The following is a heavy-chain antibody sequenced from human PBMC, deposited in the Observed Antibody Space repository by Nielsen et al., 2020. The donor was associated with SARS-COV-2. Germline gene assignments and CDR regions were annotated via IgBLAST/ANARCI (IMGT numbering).Heavy chain of an antibody. Sequence: GESLKISCAASGFTFSNYWMHWVRQAPGKGLDWVAVMSYDGSDKYYGDSVKGRFTISRDNSKNTLFLHMSRLRADDTALYYCAKAGGKNAGGIIDYWGPGTLVTVSS. CDR2: MSYDGSDK. CDR3: AKAGGKNAGGIIDY. J-gene: IGHJ4*02. V-gene: IGHV3-30*18. CDR1: GFTFSNYW. D-gene: IGHD3-16*01.